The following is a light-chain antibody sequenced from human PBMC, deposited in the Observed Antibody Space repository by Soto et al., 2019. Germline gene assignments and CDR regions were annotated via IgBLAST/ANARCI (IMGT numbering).Light chain of an antibody. CDR1: QSVRSSD. J-gene: IGKJ1*01. V-gene: IGKV3-20*01. CDR2: AAS. Sequence: EIVLTQSPGTLSLSPGERATLSCRASQSVRSSDLAWYQQKPGQAPRLLIYAASSRATGIPDRFSGSGFGTEFTPTISRLEPEDFAVYYCQQYDSSPRTFGQGTKVENK. CDR3: QQYDSSPRT.